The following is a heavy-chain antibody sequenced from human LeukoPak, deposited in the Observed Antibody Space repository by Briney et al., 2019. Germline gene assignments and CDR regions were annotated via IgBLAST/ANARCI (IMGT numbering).Heavy chain of an antibody. D-gene: IGHD2-15*01. CDR2: IRYDGSNK. J-gene: IGHJ6*03. CDR1: GFTFSSYG. V-gene: IGHV3-30*02. Sequence: GGSLRLSCAASGFTFSSYGVHWVRQAPGKGLEWVAFIRYDGSNKYYADSVKGRFTISRDNSKNTLYLQMNSLRAEDTAVYYCAKDGGRDYYYMDVWGKGTTVTVSS. CDR3: AKDGGRDYYYMDV.